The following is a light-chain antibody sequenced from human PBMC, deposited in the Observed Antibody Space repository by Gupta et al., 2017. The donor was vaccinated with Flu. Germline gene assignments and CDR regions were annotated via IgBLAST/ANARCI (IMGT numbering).Light chain of an antibody. CDR1: SRDVGAYNR. V-gene: IGLV2-18*02. J-gene: IGLJ2*01. CDR3: TSYAGSGTWSS. CDR2: EVS. Sequence: VTISCTGTSRDVGAYNRVYWYQQPPGKDPKRMMYEVSVRASGVPDRFSWSKSGNTASLTISGLQAEDEADYYCTSYAGSGTWSSFGGGTKLTVL.